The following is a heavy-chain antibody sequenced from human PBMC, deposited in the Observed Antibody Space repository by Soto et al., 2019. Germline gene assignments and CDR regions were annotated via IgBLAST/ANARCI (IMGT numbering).Heavy chain of an antibody. V-gene: IGHV4-39*01. CDR1: GGSISSNSYY. Sequence: ASETLSLTCTVSGGSISSNSYYWDWIRQPPGKGLDWIGSIYHRGSTYYNPSLKSRVAISVDPSTNQFSLTLTSVTAADTAVYYCARRSPLVYGNPFDHWGQGTLVTVSS. D-gene: IGHD3-10*01. CDR3: ARRSPLVYGNPFDH. J-gene: IGHJ5*02. CDR2: IYHRGST.